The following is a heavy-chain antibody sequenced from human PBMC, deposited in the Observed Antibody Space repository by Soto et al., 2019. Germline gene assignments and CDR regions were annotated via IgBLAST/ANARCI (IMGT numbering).Heavy chain of an antibody. Sequence: EVQLLESGGALVQSGGSLRLSWAVSGFTFSSYAMSWVRQAPGKGLEWVSAISGSGGTTYYADSVKGRFTISRDNSKKTLYLQMNSLRAEDTAVYYCAKDPRMATVTTDYFDYWGQGTLVTVSS. J-gene: IGHJ4*02. CDR1: GFTFSSYA. D-gene: IGHD4-17*01. CDR3: AKDPRMATVTTDYFDY. V-gene: IGHV3-23*01. CDR2: ISGSGGTT.